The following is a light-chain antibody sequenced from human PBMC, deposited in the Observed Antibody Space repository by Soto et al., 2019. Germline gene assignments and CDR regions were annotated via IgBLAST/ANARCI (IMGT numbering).Light chain of an antibody. Sequence: QLVLTQPPSVSGAPGQRVTISCTWSSSNIGAGYDVHWYQQLPGTAPKLLIYGNSNRPSGVPDRFSGSKSGTSASLAITGLQAEDEADYYCQSYDSSLSVVFGGGTKLTAL. CDR3: QSYDSSLSVV. V-gene: IGLV1-40*01. CDR1: SSNIGAGYD. CDR2: GNS. J-gene: IGLJ2*01.